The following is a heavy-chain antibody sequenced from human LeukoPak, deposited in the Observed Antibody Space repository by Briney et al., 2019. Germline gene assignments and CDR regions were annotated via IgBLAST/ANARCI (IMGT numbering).Heavy chain of an antibody. CDR3: ARNPRSGYFPHYHYYGMDV. CDR1: GDSISSDY. CDR2: IYYSGTT. V-gene: IGHV4-59*01. J-gene: IGHJ6*02. Sequence: SETLSLSCTVSGDSISSDYWSWIRQPPGKGLEWIGYIYYSGTTNYNPSLKSRVTISVDTSKNQFSLNLSSVTAADTAVYYCARNPRSGYFPHYHYYGMDVWGQGTTVTVSS. D-gene: IGHD3-3*01.